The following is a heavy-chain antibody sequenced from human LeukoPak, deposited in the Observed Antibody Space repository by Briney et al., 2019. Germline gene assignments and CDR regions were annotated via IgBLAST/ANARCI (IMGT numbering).Heavy chain of an antibody. CDR3: AKTGPYYFAY. V-gene: IGHV3-23*01. CDR2: ISGSGSST. J-gene: IGHJ4*02. Sequence: GGSLRLSCAASGFTFSSYGMSWVRQAPRKGLEWVSTISGSGSSTYYADSVKGRFTISRDNSKNTLYLRMNSLRAEDTAVYYCAKTGPYYFAYWGQGTLVTVSS. CDR1: GFTFSSYG.